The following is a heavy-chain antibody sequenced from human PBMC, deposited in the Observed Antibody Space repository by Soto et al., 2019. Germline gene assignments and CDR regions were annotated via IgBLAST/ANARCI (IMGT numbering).Heavy chain of an antibody. CDR2: IIPMFGTA. Sequence: QVQLVQSGAEVKKPESSVKVSCKAPGGTFSTYAISWVRQAPGQGLEWMGGIIPMFGTANYAQRFQDRVTRTADESTNTVYMELSSLRSEDTAGYFCASGIQLWLRRINNGYSGWGQGTLVTVSS. D-gene: IGHD5-18*01. CDR3: ASGIQLWLRRINNGYSG. J-gene: IGHJ4*02. V-gene: IGHV1-69*12. CDR1: GGTFSTYA.